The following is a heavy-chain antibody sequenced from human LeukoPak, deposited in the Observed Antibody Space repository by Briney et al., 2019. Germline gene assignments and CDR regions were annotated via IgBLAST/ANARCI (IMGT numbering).Heavy chain of an antibody. CDR3: ARDRDYSNNDAFDI. V-gene: IGHV4-30-4*08. Sequence: PSETLSLTCTVSGGSISSGDYYWSWIRQPPGKGLEWIGYIYYSGSTYYNPSLKSRVTISVDTPKNQFSLKLSSVTAADTAVYYCARDRDYSNNDAFDIWGQGTMVTASS. J-gene: IGHJ3*02. CDR2: IYYSGST. CDR1: GGSISSGDYY. D-gene: IGHD4-11*01.